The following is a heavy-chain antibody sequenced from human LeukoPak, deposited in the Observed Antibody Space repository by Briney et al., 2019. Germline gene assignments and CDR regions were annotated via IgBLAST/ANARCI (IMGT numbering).Heavy chain of an antibody. V-gene: IGHV3-30*18. CDR2: ISYDGSDK. CDR1: GFTFSSYG. CDR3: AKIRVIFNWNYAYYFDY. D-gene: IGHD1-7*01. J-gene: IGHJ4*02. Sequence: GESLRLSCAASGFTFSSYGMHWVRQAPGKGLEWVAVISYDGSDKYYADSVKGRFTISRDNSKNTLYLQMNSLRAEDTAVYYCAKIRVIFNWNYAYYFDYWGQGSLVTVSS.